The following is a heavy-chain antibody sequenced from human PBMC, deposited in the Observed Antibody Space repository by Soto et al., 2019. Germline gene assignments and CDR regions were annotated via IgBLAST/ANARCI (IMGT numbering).Heavy chain of an antibody. CDR3: ARDKRAAAGTSYYYGMDG. CDR2: IIPIFGTA. J-gene: IGHJ6*02. Sequence: SVKVSCKASGGTFSSYAISWVRQAPGQGLEWMGGIIPIFGTANYAQKFQGRVTITADESTSTAYMELSSRRSEDTAVHYCARDKRAAAGTSYYYGMDGWRQGTTVTVAS. CDR1: GGTFSSYA. D-gene: IGHD6-13*01. V-gene: IGHV1-69*13.